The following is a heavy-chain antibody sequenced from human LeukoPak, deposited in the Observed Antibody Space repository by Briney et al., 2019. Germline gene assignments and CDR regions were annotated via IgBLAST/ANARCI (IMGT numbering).Heavy chain of an antibody. J-gene: IGHJ4*02. CDR1: GFTFDDYA. CDR3: AQALGSGIAAPIAGF. Sequence: GGSMRLSCAASGFTFDDYAMHWVRQAPGKGLEWVSGISWNSGSIGYADSVKGRFTISRDNAKNSLYLQMNSLRAEDMALYYCAQALGSGIAAPIAGFWGQGTLVTVSS. CDR2: ISWNSGSI. V-gene: IGHV3-9*03. D-gene: IGHD6-6*01.